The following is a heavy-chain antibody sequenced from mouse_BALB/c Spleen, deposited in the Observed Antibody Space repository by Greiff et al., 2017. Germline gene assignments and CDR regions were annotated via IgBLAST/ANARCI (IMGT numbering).Heavy chain of an antibody. Sequence: VQLKQSGAELVRSGASVKLSCTASGFNIKDYYMHWVKQRPEQGLEWIGWIDPENGDTEYAPKFQGKATMTADTSSNTAYLQLNSQTSEDTAVYYCILFAYWGQGTLVTVSA. V-gene: IGHV14-4*02. CDR3: ILFAY. J-gene: IGHJ3*01. CDR2: IDPENGDT. CDR1: GFNIKDYY.